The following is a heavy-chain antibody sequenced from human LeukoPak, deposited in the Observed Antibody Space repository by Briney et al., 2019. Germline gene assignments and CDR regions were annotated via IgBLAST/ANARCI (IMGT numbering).Heavy chain of an antibody. D-gene: IGHD6-19*01. Sequence: ASVKVSCKASGYTFTGYYIHWVRQAPGQGLEWMGWINPNSGGTNYAQKFQGRVTMTRDTSISTAYMELSRLRSDDTVVFYCATSSGWKSNIDYWGQGTLVTVSS. CDR3: ATSSGWKSNIDY. CDR1: GYTFTGYY. CDR2: INPNSGGT. J-gene: IGHJ4*02. V-gene: IGHV1-2*02.